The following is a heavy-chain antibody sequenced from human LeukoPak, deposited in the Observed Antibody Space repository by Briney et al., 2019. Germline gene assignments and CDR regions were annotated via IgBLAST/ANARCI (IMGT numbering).Heavy chain of an antibody. CDR3: TSGSPSRSWSIDI. V-gene: IGHV4-39*01. Sequence: SETLSLTCTVSGGSISSNSPYWGWVRQPPGKGLEWIGSIDYSGTTYYNPSLKSRVTISVDKSKNPVSLKVNSVTAADTSVYYCTSGSPSRSWSIDIWGQGTMVTVSS. D-gene: IGHD6-13*01. CDR2: IDYSGTT. J-gene: IGHJ3*02. CDR1: GGSISSNSPY.